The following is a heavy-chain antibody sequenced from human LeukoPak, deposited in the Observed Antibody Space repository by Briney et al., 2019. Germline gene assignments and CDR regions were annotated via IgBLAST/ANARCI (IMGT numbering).Heavy chain of an antibody. V-gene: IGHV3-33*01. Sequence: PGRTLRLSCAASGFTFSSYGMHWVRQAPGKGLEWVAVIWYDGSNKYYADSVKGRFTISRDNSKNTLYPQMNSLRAEDTAVYYCARAAGYYGDSADYWGQGTLVTVSS. CDR2: IWYDGSNK. CDR3: ARAAGYYGDSADY. J-gene: IGHJ4*02. D-gene: IGHD4-17*01. CDR1: GFTFSSYG.